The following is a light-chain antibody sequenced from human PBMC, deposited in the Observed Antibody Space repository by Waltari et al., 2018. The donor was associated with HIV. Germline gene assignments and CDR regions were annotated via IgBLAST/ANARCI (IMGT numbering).Light chain of an antibody. V-gene: IGKV3-15*01. Sequence: IVMTQSPATLSVSPGERATLSCRASQSVNSNLAWYQQRSGQAPRLLISGASTRAIGIPARFSGGGSGTEFTLTISSLQSEDFAVYFCQQYNRWPRTFGQGTKVEI. CDR1: QSVNSN. CDR3: QQYNRWPRT. CDR2: GAS. J-gene: IGKJ1*01.